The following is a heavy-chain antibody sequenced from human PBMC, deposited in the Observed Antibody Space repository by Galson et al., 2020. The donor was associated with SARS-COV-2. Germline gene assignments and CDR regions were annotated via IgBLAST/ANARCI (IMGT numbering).Heavy chain of an antibody. CDR3: AAERGP. CDR2: IQRDGSAK. Sequence: GGSLRLSCAASGFTFNNYWMSWVRQAPGKGLERVANIQRDGSAKNYVDSVKGRFTISRDNAKNSLYLQMSNLRVEDTAVYFCAAERGPWGQGVLVTVSS. J-gene: IGHJ4*02. CDR1: GFTFNNYW. V-gene: IGHV3-7*01.